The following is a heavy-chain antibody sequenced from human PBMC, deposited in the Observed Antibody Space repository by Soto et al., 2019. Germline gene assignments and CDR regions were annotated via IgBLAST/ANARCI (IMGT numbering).Heavy chain of an antibody. V-gene: IGHV5-51*01. Sequence: EALHRSAKGSGGRVTRSMRCRVLQMHGKGLEWMGIIYPGDSDTRYSPSFQGQVTISADKSISTAYLQWSRLKASDTAMYYCATARGGVAGTFYYGMDVWGQGTTVTVSS. CDR2: IYPGDSDT. CDR3: ATARGGVAGTFYYGMDV. D-gene: IGHD6-19*01. J-gene: IGHJ6*02. CDR1: GGRVTRSM.